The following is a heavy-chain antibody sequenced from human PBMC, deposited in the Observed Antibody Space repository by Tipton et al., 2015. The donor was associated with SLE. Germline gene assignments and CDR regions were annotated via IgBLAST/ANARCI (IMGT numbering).Heavy chain of an antibody. V-gene: IGHV3-74*01. Sequence: SLRLSCAASGVIFSTLAMSWVRQAPGKGLEWVSGINSDGSTTNYADSVKGRFTISRDNAKNTLYLQMSRLRAEDTAVYYCARVRSNFDYWGQGTLVTVSS. CDR2: INSDGSTT. CDR1: GVIFSTLA. CDR3: ARVRSNFDY. J-gene: IGHJ4*02.